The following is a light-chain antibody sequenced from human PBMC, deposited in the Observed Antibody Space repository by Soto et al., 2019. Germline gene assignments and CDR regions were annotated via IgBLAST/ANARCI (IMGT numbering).Light chain of an antibody. V-gene: IGKV1-5*01. J-gene: IGKJ1*01. Sequence: DIQMTQSPSTLSASVGDRVTITCRASQSISNWLAWYQQKPGKAPNLLIYDASSLQSGVPSRFSGSGSGTEFTLTISSLQPEDFATYYCQQSYSTLWTFGQGTKVDIK. CDR1: QSISNW. CDR2: DAS. CDR3: QQSYSTLWT.